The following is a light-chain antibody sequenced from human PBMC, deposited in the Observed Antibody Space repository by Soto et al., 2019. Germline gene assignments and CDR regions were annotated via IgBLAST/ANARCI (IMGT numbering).Light chain of an antibody. CDR1: QSINNW. J-gene: IGKJ2*01. V-gene: IGKV1-5*03. CDR2: KAS. CDR3: QQSQRYPYT. Sequence: DIQMTQSPSTLSAAVGDRVTVTCRASQSINNWLAWYQQKPGKAPKLLIYKASTLQSGVPSRFSGSGSGTEFTLTVSSLQPDDFATYYCQQSQRYPYTFGQGTKLEIK.